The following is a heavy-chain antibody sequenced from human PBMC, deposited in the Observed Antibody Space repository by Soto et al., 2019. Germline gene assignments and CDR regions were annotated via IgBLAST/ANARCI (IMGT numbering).Heavy chain of an antibody. CDR2: IYHSGST. J-gene: IGHJ6*02. CDR1: GCSISSSNW. D-gene: IGHD1-26*01. Sequence: SETLSLTFAVSGCSISSSNWWSWVRQPPGKGLEWIGEIYHSGSTNYNPSLKSRVTISVDKSKNQFSLKLSSVTAADTAVYYCARVSGSYYYGMDVWGQGTTVSVS. V-gene: IGHV4-4*02. CDR3: ARVSGSYYYGMDV.